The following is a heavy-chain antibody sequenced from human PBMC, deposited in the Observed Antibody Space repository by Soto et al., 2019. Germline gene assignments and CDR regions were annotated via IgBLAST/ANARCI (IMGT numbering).Heavy chain of an antibody. J-gene: IGHJ4*02. V-gene: IGHV1-2*04. CDR2: INPNSGGT. Sequence: GVPVKVCCEASRYTFTSYSRYWVRQAPGQGLEWMGIINPNSGGTNYAQKFQGWVTMTRDTSISTAYMELSRLRSDDTAVYYCATQRSEWELSFDYWGQGTLVTVSS. CDR1: RYTFTSYS. D-gene: IGHD1-26*01. CDR3: ATQRSEWELSFDY.